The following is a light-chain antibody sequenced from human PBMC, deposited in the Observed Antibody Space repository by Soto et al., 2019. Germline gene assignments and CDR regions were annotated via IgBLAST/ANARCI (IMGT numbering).Light chain of an antibody. J-gene: IGKJ1*01. V-gene: IGKV3-20*01. Sequence: ETVLAQSPGTVSLYPGYRGTLPCRASQSVSSYLAWYQQKPGQAPRLLIYGASNRATGIPDRFSGSGSGTDFTLTISRLEPEDFAVYYCQQYGSSGTFGQGTKVDI. CDR3: QQYGSSGT. CDR2: GAS. CDR1: QSVSSY.